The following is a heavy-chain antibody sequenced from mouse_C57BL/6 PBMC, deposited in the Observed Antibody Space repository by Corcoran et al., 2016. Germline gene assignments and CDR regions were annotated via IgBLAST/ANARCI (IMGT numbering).Heavy chain of an antibody. Sequence: EVQLQQSGPELVKPGASVKIPCKASGYTFTDYYMNWVKQSHGKSLEWIGDINPNNGGTSYNQKFKGKATLTVDKSSSTAYMELRSLTSEDSAVYYCARRAFGYYAMDYWGQGTSVTVSS. D-gene: IGHD3-3*01. CDR3: ARRAFGYYAMDY. J-gene: IGHJ4*01. V-gene: IGHV1-26*01. CDR2: INPNNGGT. CDR1: GYTFTDYY.